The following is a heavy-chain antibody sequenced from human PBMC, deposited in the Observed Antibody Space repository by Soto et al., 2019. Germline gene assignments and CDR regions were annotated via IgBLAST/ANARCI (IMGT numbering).Heavy chain of an antibody. J-gene: IGHJ6*02. CDR1: GGSFSGYY. CDR3: ARDYGDYYYYGMDV. Sequence: SETLSLTCAVYGGSFSGYYWSWIRQPPGKGLEWIGEINHSGSTNYNPSLKSRVTISVDTSKNQFSLKLSSVTAADTAVYYCARDYGDYYYYGMDVWGQVTTMTVSS. D-gene: IGHD4-17*01. V-gene: IGHV4-34*01. CDR2: INHSGST.